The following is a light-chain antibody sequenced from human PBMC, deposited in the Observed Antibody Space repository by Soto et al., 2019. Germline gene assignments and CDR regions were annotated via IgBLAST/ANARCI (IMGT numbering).Light chain of an antibody. CDR3: CSYAGNYILV. CDR2: DVT. Sequence: QSALTQPRSVSGSPGQSLTISCTGTSSVVGGYNYVSWYQQYPGKAPKLMIYDVTKRPSGVPDRFSGSKSGNTASLTISGLQAADEADYYCCSYAGNYILVFGGGTKLTVL. CDR1: SSVVGGYNY. J-gene: IGLJ2*01. V-gene: IGLV2-11*01.